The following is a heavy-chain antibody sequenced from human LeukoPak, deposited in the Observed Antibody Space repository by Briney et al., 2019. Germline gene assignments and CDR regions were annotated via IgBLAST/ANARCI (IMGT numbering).Heavy chain of an antibody. CDR2: IGTAGDT. Sequence: GGSLRLSCAASGFTFSSYDMHWVRQATGKGLEWVSAIGTAGDTYYPGSVKGRFTISRENAKNSLYLQMNSLRAGDTAVYYCARGGPRTGFDYWGQGTLVTVSS. V-gene: IGHV3-13*01. CDR3: ARGGPRTGFDY. J-gene: IGHJ4*02. D-gene: IGHD2-8*02. CDR1: GFTFSSYD.